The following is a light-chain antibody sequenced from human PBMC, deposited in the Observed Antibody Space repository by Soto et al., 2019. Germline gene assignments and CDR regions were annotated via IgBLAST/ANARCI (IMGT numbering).Light chain of an antibody. CDR1: QDISNY. CDR3: QQYDNLPWT. J-gene: IGKJ1*01. CDR2: GAS. Sequence: QMTQSPASRVSSVLQRIPITSQASQDISNYLNWYQQKPGKAPKLLIYGASNLETGVPSRFSGSGSGTDFTFTISSLQPEDIATYYCQQYDNLPWTFGRGTKVDI. V-gene: IGKV1-33*01.